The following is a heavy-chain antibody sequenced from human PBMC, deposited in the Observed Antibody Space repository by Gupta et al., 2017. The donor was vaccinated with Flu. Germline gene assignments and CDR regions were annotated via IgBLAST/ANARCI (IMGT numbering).Heavy chain of an antibody. V-gene: IGHV3-23*01. CDR1: GLTFSDYA. CDR3: AKDRSGNPAIDY. J-gene: IGHJ4*02. D-gene: IGHD6-13*01. CDR2: VGAGGDRT. Sequence: EVKLLESGGGVVQPGESLRLACLVSGLTFSDYAMNWVRQAPGKGLAWLSTVGAGGDRTYYADSVMGRFTISRDNSKNTIYLQMNSLRGDDTAVYYCAKDRSGNPAIDYWGQGALVTVSA.